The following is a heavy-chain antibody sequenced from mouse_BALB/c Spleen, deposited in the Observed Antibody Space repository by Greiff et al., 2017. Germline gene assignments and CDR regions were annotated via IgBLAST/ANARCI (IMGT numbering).Heavy chain of an antibody. CDR1: GYSFTGYY. V-gene: IGHV1-26*01. CDR3: ARGGLRRPYYFDY. CDR2: INPYNGAT. D-gene: IGHD1-2*01. Sequence: EVQLQQSGPELVKPGASVKISCKASGYSFTGYYMHWVKQSHVKSLEWIGRINPYNGATSYNQNFKDKASLTVDKSSSTAYMELHSLTSEDSAVYYCARGGLRRPYYFDYWGQGTTLTVSS. J-gene: IGHJ2*01.